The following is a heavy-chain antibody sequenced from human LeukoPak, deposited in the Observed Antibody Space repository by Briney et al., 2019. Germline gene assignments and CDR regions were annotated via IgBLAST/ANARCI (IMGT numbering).Heavy chain of an antibody. CDR3: ARDRRGRLGLTLMYYYYGMDV. CDR1: GGSISSYY. D-gene: IGHD3-9*01. Sequence: SETLSLTCTVSGGSISSYYWSWIRQPPGKGLEWIGYIYTSGSTNYNPSLKSRVTISVDTSKNQFSLKLSSVTAADTAVYYCARDRRGRLGLTLMYYYYGMDVWGQGTTVTVSS. J-gene: IGHJ6*02. CDR2: IYTSGST. V-gene: IGHV4-4*09.